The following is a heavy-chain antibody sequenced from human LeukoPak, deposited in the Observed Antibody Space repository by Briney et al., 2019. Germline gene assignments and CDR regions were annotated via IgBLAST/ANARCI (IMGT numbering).Heavy chain of an antibody. CDR3: VRDETLWTLDW. CDR2: INERGTDS. CDR1: GFTFSGHW. J-gene: IGHJ4*02. Sequence: GGSLRLSCTASGFTFSGHWIHWVRQPPGMGLVWVSRINERGTDSMYAESVKGRFTISRDNAKNTVYLQMNSLRAEDTAVYYCVRDETLWTLDWWGQGTLVSVSS. V-gene: IGHV3-74*03. D-gene: IGHD1-1*01.